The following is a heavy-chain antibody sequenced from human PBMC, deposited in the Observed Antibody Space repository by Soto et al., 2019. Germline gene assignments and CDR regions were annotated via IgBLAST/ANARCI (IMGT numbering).Heavy chain of an antibody. CDR1: GYSISSGYY. V-gene: IGHV4-38-2*02. J-gene: IGHJ6*02. D-gene: IGHD2-2*02. CDR3: ARESVVPAAILPNPHYYYYGMDV. CDR2: IYHSGST. Sequence: SETLSLTCAVSGYSISSGYYWGWIRQPPGKGLEWIGSIYHSGSTYYNPSLKSRVTISVDTSKNQFSLKPSSVTAADTAVYYCARESVVPAAILPNPHYYYYGMDVWGQGTTVTVSS.